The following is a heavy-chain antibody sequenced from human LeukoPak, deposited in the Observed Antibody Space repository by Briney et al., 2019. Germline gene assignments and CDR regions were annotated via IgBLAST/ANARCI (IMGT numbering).Heavy chain of an antibody. CDR1: GFRFTSFG. V-gene: IGHV1-18*04. CDR2: ISTYTGIT. D-gene: IGHD4-11*01. CDR3: ARDSDYSGNGNGDWFDP. J-gene: IGHJ5*02. Sequence: ASVNVSCKASGFRFTSFGVSWVRQAPGQGLEWMGWISTYTGITHYAEKFEDRVTMTIDTSTTTAYMELRSLRYGDTAVYYCARDSDYSGNGNGDWFDPWGQGTVVTVSS.